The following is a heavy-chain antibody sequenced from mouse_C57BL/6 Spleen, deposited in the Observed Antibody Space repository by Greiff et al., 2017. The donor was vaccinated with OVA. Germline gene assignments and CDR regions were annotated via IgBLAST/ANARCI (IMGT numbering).Heavy chain of an antibody. Sequence: QVQLQQPGAELVKPGASVKLSCKASGYTFTSYWMQWVKQRPGQGLEWIGEIDPSDSYTNYNQKFKGKATLTVDTSSSTAYMQLSSLTSEDSAVYYCAIAQAIPYAMDYWGQGTSVTVSS. D-gene: IGHD3-2*02. CDR3: AIAQAIPYAMDY. V-gene: IGHV1-50*01. CDR2: IDPSDSYT. J-gene: IGHJ4*01. CDR1: GYTFTSYW.